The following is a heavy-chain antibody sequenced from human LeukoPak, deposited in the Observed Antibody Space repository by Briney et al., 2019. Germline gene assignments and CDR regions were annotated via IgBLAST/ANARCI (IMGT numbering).Heavy chain of an antibody. CDR2: IKQDGSEK. CDR1: GFTISSYW. CDR3: ARDLGGSWFNWFDP. V-gene: IGHV3-7*01. D-gene: IGHD6-13*01. Sequence: GGSLRLSCAASGFTISSYWMSWVRQAPGKGLEWVASIKQDGSEKYYVDSVKGRFTISRDNAKNSLYLQMNSLRAEDTAVYYCARDLGGSWFNWFDPWGQGTLVTVSS. J-gene: IGHJ5*02.